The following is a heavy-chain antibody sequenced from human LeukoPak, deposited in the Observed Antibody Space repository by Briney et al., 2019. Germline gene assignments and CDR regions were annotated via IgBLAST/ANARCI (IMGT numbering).Heavy chain of an antibody. D-gene: IGHD3-10*01. CDR1: GFTFSNYD. Sequence: GGSLRLSCAASGFTFSNYDIHWVRQAPGKGLEWVALISYDGNNKYYADSVKGRFTISRDNSKNTLYLQMNSLRAEDTAVYYCAKGFRFGELLSYLDYWGQGTLVTVSS. CDR3: AKGFRFGELLSYLDY. J-gene: IGHJ4*02. V-gene: IGHV3-30*18. CDR2: ISYDGNNK.